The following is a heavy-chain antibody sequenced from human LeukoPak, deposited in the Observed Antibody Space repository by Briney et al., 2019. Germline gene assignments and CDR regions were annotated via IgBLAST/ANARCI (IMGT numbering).Heavy chain of an antibody. CDR2: ISGSGGIT. J-gene: IGHJ6*02. Sequence: GGSLRLSCAASGFTFSSYAMTWVRQAPGKGLEWVSAISGSGGITYYADSVKGRFTISRDNSKNTLYLQMRSLRAEDTAVYFCVRGYSFGPYGMDVWGQGTTVTVSS. CDR3: VRGYSFGPYGMDV. V-gene: IGHV3-23*01. D-gene: IGHD2-15*01. CDR1: GFTFSSYA.